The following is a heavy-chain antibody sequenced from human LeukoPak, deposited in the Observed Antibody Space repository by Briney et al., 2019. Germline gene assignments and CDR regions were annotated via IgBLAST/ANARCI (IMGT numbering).Heavy chain of an antibody. CDR3: AKDPPSSGTTFDY. CDR1: GFTVSSSY. Sequence: PGGSLRLSCAASGFTVSSSYVTWVRQAPGKGLEWVSVIHSGGTTYYADSVKGRFTISRDNSKNTMYLQTNSLGAEDTAIYYCAKDPPSSGTTFDYWGQGTLVTVSS. D-gene: IGHD1-1*01. J-gene: IGHJ4*02. CDR2: IHSGGTT. V-gene: IGHV3-53*01.